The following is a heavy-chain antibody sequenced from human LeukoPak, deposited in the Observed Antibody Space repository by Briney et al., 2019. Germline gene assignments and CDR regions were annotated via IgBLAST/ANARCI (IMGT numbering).Heavy chain of an antibody. V-gene: IGHV5-51*01. CDR2: IHPGDSDT. CDR1: GYSFTSYW. D-gene: IGHD6-13*01. J-gene: IGHJ4*02. Sequence: GESLKISCKGSGYSFTSYWIGWVRQMPGKGLEWMGIIHPGDSDTRYSPSFQGQVTISVDKSISTAYLQWSSLKASDTAMYYCARHTERIAAAGAFDYWGQGTLVTVSS. CDR3: ARHTERIAAAGAFDY.